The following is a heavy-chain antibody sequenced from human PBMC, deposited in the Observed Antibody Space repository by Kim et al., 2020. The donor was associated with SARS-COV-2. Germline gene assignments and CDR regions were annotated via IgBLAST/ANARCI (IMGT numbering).Heavy chain of an antibody. CDR1: GYTFTSYY. D-gene: IGHD6-13*01. V-gene: IGHV1-46*01. J-gene: IGHJ4*02. CDR2: INPSGGST. CDR3: AREGSRIAAAGTLDY. Sequence: ASLKVSCKASGYTFTSYYMHWVRQAPGQGLEWMGIINPSGGSTSYAQKFQGRVTMTRDTSTSTVYMELSSLRSEDTAVYYCAREGSRIAAAGTLDYWGQGTLVTVSS.